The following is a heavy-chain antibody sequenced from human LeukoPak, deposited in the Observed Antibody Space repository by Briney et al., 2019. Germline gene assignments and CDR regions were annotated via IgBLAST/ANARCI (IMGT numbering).Heavy chain of an antibody. Sequence: PSETLSLTCTVSGGSISSGSYYWSWIRQPAGKGLEWIGRIYTSGSTNYNPSLKSRVTISVDTSKNQFSLKLSSVTAADTAVYYCARDLAAAGTWVPPPIGYWGQGTLVTVSS. D-gene: IGHD6-13*01. V-gene: IGHV4-61*02. CDR2: IYTSGST. CDR1: GGSISSGSYY. CDR3: ARDLAAAGTWVPPPIGY. J-gene: IGHJ4*02.